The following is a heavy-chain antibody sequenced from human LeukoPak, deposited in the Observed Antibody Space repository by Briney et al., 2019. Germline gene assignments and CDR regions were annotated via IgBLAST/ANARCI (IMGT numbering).Heavy chain of an antibody. CDR2: ISSSSSYI. J-gene: IGHJ5*02. Sequence: PGGSLRLSCAASGFTFSCYSMNWVRQAPGKGLEWVSSISSSSSYIYYADSVKGRFTISRDNAKNSLYLQMNSLRAEDTAVYYCARAVRHGSRLNWFDPSRQGTLVTVSS. V-gene: IGHV3-21*01. CDR3: ARAVRHGSRLNWFDP. CDR1: GFTFSCYS. D-gene: IGHD6-13*01.